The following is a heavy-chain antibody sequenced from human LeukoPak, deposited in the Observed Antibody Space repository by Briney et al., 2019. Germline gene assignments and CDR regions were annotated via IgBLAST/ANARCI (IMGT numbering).Heavy chain of an antibody. Sequence: GGSLRLSCAASGFTFSSYSMNWVRQAPGKGLEWVSSISSSSSYIYYADSVKGRFTISRDNAKNSLYLQMNSLRAEDTAVYYCARDHNLIPGIAAAGPNDAFDIWGQGTMVTVSS. CDR2: ISSSSSYI. CDR1: GFTFSSYS. V-gene: IGHV3-21*01. J-gene: IGHJ3*02. D-gene: IGHD6-13*01. CDR3: ARDHNLIPGIAAAGPNDAFDI.